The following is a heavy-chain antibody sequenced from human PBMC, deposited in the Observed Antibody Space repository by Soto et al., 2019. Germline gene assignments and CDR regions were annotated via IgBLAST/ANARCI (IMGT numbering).Heavy chain of an antibody. CDR3: SISSFDSSGYEVYYYYGMDV. CDR2: IYPGDSDT. V-gene: IGHV5-51*01. Sequence: GESLKISCKGSGYSFTSYWIGWVRQMPGKGLEWMGIIYPGDSDTRYSPSFQGQVTISADKSISTAYLQWSSLKASDTAMYYWSISSFDSSGYEVYYYYGMDVWGQGTTVTVSS. D-gene: IGHD3-22*01. CDR1: GYSFTSYW. J-gene: IGHJ6*02.